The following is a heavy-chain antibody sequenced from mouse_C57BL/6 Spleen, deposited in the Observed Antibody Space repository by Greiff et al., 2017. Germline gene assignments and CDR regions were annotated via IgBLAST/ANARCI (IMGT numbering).Heavy chain of an antibody. D-gene: IGHD1-1*01. V-gene: IGHV14-2*01. CDR1: GFNIKDYY. CDR2: IDPEDGET. Sequence: VHVKQSGAELVKPGASVKLSCTASGFNIKDYYMHWVKQRTEQGLEWIGRIDPEDGETKYAPKFQGKATITADTSSNTAYLQLSSLTSENTAVYYVARGGNYGSSYVYAMDYWGQGTSVTVSS. CDR3: ARGGNYGSSYVYAMDY. J-gene: IGHJ4*01.